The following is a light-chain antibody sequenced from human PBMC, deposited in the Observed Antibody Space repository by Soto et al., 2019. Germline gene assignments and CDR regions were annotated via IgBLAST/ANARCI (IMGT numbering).Light chain of an antibody. CDR1: QSVSGSY. V-gene: IGKV3-20*01. CDR2: GAS. Sequence: IVLTQSPGTLSLAPGESATLSCRASQSVSGSYLAWYQHKPGQAPRLLIYGASNRATGIPDRFTGSGSGTDFTLTISRLEPEDFAVYYCQQYDHSPITFGQGTRRRL. J-gene: IGKJ5*01. CDR3: QQYDHSPIT.